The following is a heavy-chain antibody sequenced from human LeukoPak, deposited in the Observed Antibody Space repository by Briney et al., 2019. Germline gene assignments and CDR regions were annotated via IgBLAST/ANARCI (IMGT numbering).Heavy chain of an antibody. CDR2: ISSTSAYI. CDR3: ARALGGSLRFLPDY. D-gene: IGHD3-3*01. V-gene: IGHV3-21*01. CDR1: GFALKSYS. Sequence: GGSLRLSCAGSGFALKSYSLSWVRQAPGKGLEWVSSISSTSAYIYYADSVKGRFTISRDNAKNSLYLQMNSLRAEDTAVYYCARALGGSLRFLPDYWGQGTLVTVSS. J-gene: IGHJ4*02.